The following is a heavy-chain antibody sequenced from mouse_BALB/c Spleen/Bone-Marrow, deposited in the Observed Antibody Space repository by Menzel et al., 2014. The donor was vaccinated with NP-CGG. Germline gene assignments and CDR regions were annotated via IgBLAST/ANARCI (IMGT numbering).Heavy chain of an antibody. CDR2: INPSTGYT. CDR3: VRSDY. J-gene: IGHJ2*01. V-gene: IGHV1-7*01. Sequence: QVQLQQPGTELAKPGASVKMSCRASGYTFTTHWMHWAKQRPGQGLEWIGYINPSTGYTDYNQKFKDKATLTADKSSSTAYMQLISLTSEDSAVYYCVRSDYWGQGTTLTVSS. CDR1: GYTFTTHW.